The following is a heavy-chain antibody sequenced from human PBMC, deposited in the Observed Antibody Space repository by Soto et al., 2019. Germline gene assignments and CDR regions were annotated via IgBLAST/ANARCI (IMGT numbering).Heavy chain of an antibody. V-gene: IGHV4-4*07. Sequence: SETXSLTCTFSGGSISSYYWSWIRQPAGKGLGWIGRIYTSGSTNYNPSLKSRVTMSVDTSKNQFSLKLSSVTAAETAVYYCARAHGHCSSTSSYSAPYYYAMDVWGQGTTVTVSS. CDR3: ARAHGHCSSTSSYSAPYYYAMDV. D-gene: IGHD2-2*02. J-gene: IGHJ6*02. CDR2: IYTSGST. CDR1: GGSISSYY.